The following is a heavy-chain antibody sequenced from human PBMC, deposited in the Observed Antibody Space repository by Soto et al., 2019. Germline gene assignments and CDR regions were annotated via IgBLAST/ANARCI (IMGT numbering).Heavy chain of an antibody. CDR1: GYTFASYY. D-gene: IGHD4-17*01. CDR2: INPSGGST. V-gene: IGHV1-46*01. Sequence: ASVKVSSKASGYTFASYYMHWVRQAPGQGLEWMGIINPSGGSTSYAQKFQGRVTMTRDTSTSTVYMELSSLRSADTAVYYCARDSYGDSLDYWGQGTLVTVSS. J-gene: IGHJ4*02. CDR3: ARDSYGDSLDY.